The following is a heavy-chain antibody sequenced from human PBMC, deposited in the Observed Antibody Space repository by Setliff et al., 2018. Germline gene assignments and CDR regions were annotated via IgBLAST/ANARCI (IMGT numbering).Heavy chain of an antibody. V-gene: IGHV4-34*12. D-gene: IGHD3-22*01. CDR2: IIHSGST. CDR1: GGSFSGYY. Sequence: ETLSLTCAVYGGSFSGYYWSWIRQPPGKRLEWIGEIIHSGSTNYNPSLKSRVTISMDTSKNQFSLKVSSVTAADTAVYYCATHAPNYYDSSGYYLRAFDIWGQGTMVTVSS. CDR3: ATHAPNYYDSSGYYLRAFDI. J-gene: IGHJ3*02.